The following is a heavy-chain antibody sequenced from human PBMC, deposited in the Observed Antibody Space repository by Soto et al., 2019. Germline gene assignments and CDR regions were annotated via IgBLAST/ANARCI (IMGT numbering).Heavy chain of an antibody. CDR3: AREIRYYYGSGSRYNWFDP. D-gene: IGHD3-10*01. CDR1: GGSISSSSYY. J-gene: IGHJ5*02. CDR2: INHGGST. Sequence: SETLSLTCTVSGGSISSSSYYWGWIRQPPGKGLEWIGEINHGGSTNYNPSLKSRVTISVDTSKNQFSLKLSSVTAADTAVYYCAREIRYYYGSGSRYNWFDPWGQGTLVTVSS. V-gene: IGHV4-39*07.